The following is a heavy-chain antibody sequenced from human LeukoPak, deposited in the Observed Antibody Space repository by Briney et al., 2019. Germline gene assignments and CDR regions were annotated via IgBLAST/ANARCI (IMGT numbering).Heavy chain of an antibody. CDR1: GFTFSSYS. D-gene: IGHD3-3*01. CDR2: ISSSSSYI. Sequence: PGASLRLSCAASGFTFSSYSMNWVRQAPGKGLEWVSSISSSSSYIYYADSVKGRFTISRDNAKNSLYLQMNCLRAEDTAVYYCARDLITIFGVVQSWDQGTLVTVSS. CDR3: ARDLITIFGVVQS. V-gene: IGHV3-21*01. J-gene: IGHJ5*02.